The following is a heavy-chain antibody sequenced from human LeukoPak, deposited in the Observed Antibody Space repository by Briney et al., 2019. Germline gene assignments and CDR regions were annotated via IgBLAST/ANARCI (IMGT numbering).Heavy chain of an antibody. CDR2: IIPIFGTA. V-gene: IGHV1-69*06. J-gene: IGHJ3*01. CDR3: ARTVVVTAEHAFDV. CDR1: GGTFSSYA. D-gene: IGHD2-21*02. Sequence: GASVKVSCKAYGGTFSSYAISWVRQAPGQGLEWMGGIIPIFGTAKNAQKFQGRVTITADKSTSTTYMELSSLRSEDTAVYYCARTVVVTAEHAFDVWGQGTMVTVSS.